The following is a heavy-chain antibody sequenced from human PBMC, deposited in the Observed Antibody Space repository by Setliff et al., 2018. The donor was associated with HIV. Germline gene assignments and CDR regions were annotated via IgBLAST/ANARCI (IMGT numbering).Heavy chain of an antibody. CDR1: GYSFTGYW. CDR3: ANDSDFGGTTNWFDP. V-gene: IGHV1-2*06. CDR2: INPHSGVT. J-gene: IGHJ5*02. D-gene: IGHD3-10*01. Sequence: ASVKVSCKASGYSFTGYWMHWVRQAPGQVLEWMGRINPHSGVTNYAQKFQGRVTMTRDTSIATAYMDLIRLTSDDTAVYYCANDSDFGGTTNWFDPWGQGTLVTVSS.